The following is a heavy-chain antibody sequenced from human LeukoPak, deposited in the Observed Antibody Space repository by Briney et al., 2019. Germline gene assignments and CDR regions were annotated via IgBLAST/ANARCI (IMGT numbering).Heavy chain of an antibody. D-gene: IGHD2-21*02. J-gene: IGHJ2*01. CDR2: IYSGGTT. Sequence: GGSLRFSCAASGFTVSSNYMSWVRQAPGRGLECVSVIYSGGTTNHADSVKGRFTVSRDNSKNTQYLQMNSLRAEDTAVYYCARERRGRIVVVTGDWYFDLWGRGTLVTVSS. CDR1: GFTVSSNY. V-gene: IGHV3-66*01. CDR3: ARERRGRIVVVTGDWYFDL.